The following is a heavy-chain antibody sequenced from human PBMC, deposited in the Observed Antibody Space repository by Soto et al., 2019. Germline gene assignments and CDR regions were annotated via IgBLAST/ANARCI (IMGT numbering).Heavy chain of an antibody. CDR2: IRSEPEGYAT. Sequence: GGSLRLSCVASGFTFRLSTVYWVRQASGKGLEWLGRIRSEPEGYATAYAASVTGRFAISRDDSKKTTFLQMNGLKSEETAVYYCARTLVQELEQTSLYFYGLDVWGQGTTVTVSS. J-gene: IGHJ6*02. D-gene: IGHD1-1*01. CDR1: GFTFRLST. CDR3: ARTLVQELEQTSLYFYGLDV. V-gene: IGHV3-73*01.